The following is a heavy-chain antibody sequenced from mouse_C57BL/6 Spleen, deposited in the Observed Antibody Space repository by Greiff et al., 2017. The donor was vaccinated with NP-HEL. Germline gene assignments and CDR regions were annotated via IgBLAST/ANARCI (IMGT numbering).Heavy chain of an antibody. V-gene: IGHV5-6*01. CDR3: ARPAYYSNAMDY. CDR1: GFTFSSYG. Sequence: EVQLQESGGDLVKPGGSLKLSCAASGFTFSSYGMSWVRQTPDKRLEWVATISSGGSYTYYTDSVKGRVTISRDNAKNTLYLQMSSLKSEDTAMYYCARPAYYSNAMDYWGQGTSVTVSS. J-gene: IGHJ4*01. CDR2: ISSGGSYT. D-gene: IGHD2-5*01.